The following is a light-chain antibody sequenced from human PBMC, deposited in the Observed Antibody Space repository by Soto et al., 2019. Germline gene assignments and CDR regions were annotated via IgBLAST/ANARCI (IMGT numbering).Light chain of an antibody. CDR3: QQYDPFPYT. J-gene: IGKJ2*01. CDR1: QSLSYW. V-gene: IGKV1-5*03. Sequence: DIQMTQSPSTLSASVGDTVTITCRASQSLSYWLAWYQQKPGQAPKLLIHKASTLESGVPSRFSGSGSGTEFTITISSLQPDDFATFYCQQYDPFPYTFGQGTKLEIK. CDR2: KAS.